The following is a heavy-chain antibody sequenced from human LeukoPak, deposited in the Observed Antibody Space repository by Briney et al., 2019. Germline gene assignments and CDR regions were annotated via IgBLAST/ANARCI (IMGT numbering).Heavy chain of an antibody. J-gene: IGHJ6*02. CDR3: ARDNWNYGSSMDV. Sequence: SETLSLTCDVSGGSISSGLYSWSWIRQPLGKGLEWIGYIYHTGSTYYNPSLKSRVTISVDTSKNQFSLRLSSVTAADTAVYHCARDNWNYGSSMDVWGQGTTVTVSS. CDR1: GGSISSGLYS. V-gene: IGHV4-30-2*01. CDR2: IYHTGST. D-gene: IGHD1-7*01.